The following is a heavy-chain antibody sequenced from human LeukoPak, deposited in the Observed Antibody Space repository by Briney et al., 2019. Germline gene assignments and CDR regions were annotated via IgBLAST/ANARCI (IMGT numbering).Heavy chain of an antibody. CDR3: ARDPNKAYGDQFDY. CDR2: ISGSGGST. CDR1: GFTFSSYA. Sequence: GGSLRLSCAASGFTFSSYAMSWVRQAPGKGLEWVSAISGSGGSTYYADSVKGRFTISRDNSKNTLYLQMNSLRAEDTALYYCARDPNKAYGDQFDYWGQGTLVTVSS. J-gene: IGHJ4*02. D-gene: IGHD4-17*01. V-gene: IGHV3-23*01.